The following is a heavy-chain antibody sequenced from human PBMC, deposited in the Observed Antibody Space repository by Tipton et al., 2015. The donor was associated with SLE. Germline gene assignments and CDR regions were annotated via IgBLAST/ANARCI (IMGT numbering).Heavy chain of an antibody. V-gene: IGHV4-38-2*02. CDR2: IYHSGST. J-gene: IGHJ4*02. CDR1: GYSISSGYY. D-gene: IGHD1-1*01. Sequence: TLSLTCTVSGYSISSGYYWGWIRQPPGKGLEWIGIIYHSGSTYYNPSLKSRVTISVDTSKNQFSLKLSSVTAADTAVYYCASGVEGGGFDYWGQGTLVTVSS. CDR3: ASGVEGGGFDY.